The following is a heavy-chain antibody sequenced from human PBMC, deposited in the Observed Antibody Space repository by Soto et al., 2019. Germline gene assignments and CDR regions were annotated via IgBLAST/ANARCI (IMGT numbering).Heavy chain of an antibody. V-gene: IGHV4-34*01. J-gene: IGHJ6*02. CDR2: INHSGST. Sequence: PSETLSLTCAVYGRSFSGYYWSWIRQPPGKGLEWIGEINHSGSTNYNPSLKSRVTISVDTSKNQFSLKLSSVTAADTAVYYCARGPITIFGVVIMRYGMDVWGQGTTVTVSS. CDR1: GRSFSGYY. CDR3: ARGPITIFGVVIMRYGMDV. D-gene: IGHD3-3*01.